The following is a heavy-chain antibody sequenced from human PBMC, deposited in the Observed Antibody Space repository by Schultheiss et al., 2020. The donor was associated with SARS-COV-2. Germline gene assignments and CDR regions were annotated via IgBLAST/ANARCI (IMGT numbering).Heavy chain of an antibody. Sequence: GESLKISCAASGFTFSTYAMDWVRQAPGKGLEWVAVISYDGSNKYYADSVKGRLTFSRDNAKNSLYLQMNSLRAEDTAVYYCAREGYYYSMDVWGQGTTVTVSS. CDR3: AREGYYYSMDV. J-gene: IGHJ6*02. V-gene: IGHV3-30*07. CDR1: GFTFSTYA. CDR2: ISYDGSNK.